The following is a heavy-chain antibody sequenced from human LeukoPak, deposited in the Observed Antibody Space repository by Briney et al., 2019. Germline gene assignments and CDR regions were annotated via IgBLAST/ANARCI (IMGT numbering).Heavy chain of an antibody. J-gene: IGHJ4*02. CDR1: GYTLTELS. Sequence: GASVKVSCKVSGYTLTELSMHWVRQAPGKGLEWMGGFDPEDGETIYAQKFQGRVTMTRNTSISTAYMELSSLRSEDTAVYYCASGSSTFDYWGQGTLVTVSS. V-gene: IGHV1-24*01. CDR2: FDPEDGET. CDR3: ASGSSTFDY. D-gene: IGHD1-26*01.